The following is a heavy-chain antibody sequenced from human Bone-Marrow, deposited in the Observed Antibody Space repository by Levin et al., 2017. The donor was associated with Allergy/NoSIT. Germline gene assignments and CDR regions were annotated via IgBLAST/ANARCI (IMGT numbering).Heavy chain of an antibody. V-gene: IGHV4-34*01. J-gene: IGHJ4*02. D-gene: IGHD1-26*01. CDR3: ARGQVRLSKEWELRWDY. Sequence: PSETLSLTCAVYGGSFSGYYWSWIRQPPGKGLEWIGEINHSGSTNYNPSLKSRVTISVDTSKNQFSLKLSSVTAADTAVYYCARGQVRLSKEWELRWDYWGQGTLVTVSS. CDR1: GGSFSGYY. CDR2: INHSGST.